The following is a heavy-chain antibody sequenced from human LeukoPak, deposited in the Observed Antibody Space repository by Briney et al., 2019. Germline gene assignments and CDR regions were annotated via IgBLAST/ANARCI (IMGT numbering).Heavy chain of an antibody. CDR1: GYSFTSYW. Sequence: GESLKISCKGSGYSFTSYWLGGVRQMPGKGLEYMGIIYPGDSDTRYSPSFQGQVTISADKSLSTAYLQWSSLKASDTAMYYCARLGIAARHHMDVWGKGTTVTVSS. V-gene: IGHV5-51*01. CDR2: IYPGDSDT. D-gene: IGHD6-6*01. J-gene: IGHJ6*03. CDR3: ARLGIAARHHMDV.